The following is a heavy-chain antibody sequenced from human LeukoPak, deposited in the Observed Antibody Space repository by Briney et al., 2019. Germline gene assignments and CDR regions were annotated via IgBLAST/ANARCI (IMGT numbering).Heavy chain of an antibody. D-gene: IGHD2-2*01. CDR1: GFPFSSYA. Sequence: GGSLRLSCSASGFPFSSYAMHWVRQAPGKGLXXXSAISDSGGSTYYADSVKDRFTISRDISKNTLFLQMNSLRAEDTAVYFCARDGPDSLYFDYWGQGTLVTASP. CDR3: ARDGPDSLYFDY. J-gene: IGHJ4*02. CDR2: ISDSGGST. V-gene: IGHV3-64*04.